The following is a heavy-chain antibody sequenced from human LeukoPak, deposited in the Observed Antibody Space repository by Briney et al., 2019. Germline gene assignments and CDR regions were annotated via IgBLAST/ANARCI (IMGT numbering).Heavy chain of an antibody. CDR3: ARGPNRYSSNFDY. J-gene: IGHJ4*02. CDR1: GGSISSSSYY. V-gene: IGHV4-39*07. D-gene: IGHD6-13*01. CDR2: INHSGST. Sequence: SETLSLTCTVSGGSISSSSYYWGWIRQPPGKGLEWIGEINHSGSTNYNPSLKSRVTISVDTSKNQFSLKLSSVTAADTAVYYCARGPNRYSSNFDYWGQGTLVTVSS.